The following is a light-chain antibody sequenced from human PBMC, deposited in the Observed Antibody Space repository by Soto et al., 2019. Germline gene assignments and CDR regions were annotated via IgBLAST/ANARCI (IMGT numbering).Light chain of an antibody. Sequence: EIVMTQSPATLSVSPGERATLSCRASQSVSSNLAWYQQKPGQAPRLLIYGASTRATGIPARFSGSGSGTEFTLTISSLQSEDFAVYYCQQYNINLLTFGGGTKVEIK. CDR1: QSVSSN. J-gene: IGKJ4*01. CDR3: QQYNINLLT. V-gene: IGKV3-15*01. CDR2: GAS.